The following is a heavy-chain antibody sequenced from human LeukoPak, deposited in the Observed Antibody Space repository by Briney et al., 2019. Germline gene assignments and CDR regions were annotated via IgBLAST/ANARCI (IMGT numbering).Heavy chain of an antibody. CDR3: AREERLGFDY. CDR2: IYYSGST. Sequence: SETLSLTCTVSGGSLSSSSYYWGWIRQPPGKGLEWIGSIYYSGSTYYNPSLKSRVTISVDTSKNQFSLKLSSVTAADTAVYYCAREERLGFDYWGQGTLVTVSS. V-gene: IGHV4-39*07. CDR1: GGSLSSSSYY. D-gene: IGHD1-1*01. J-gene: IGHJ4*02.